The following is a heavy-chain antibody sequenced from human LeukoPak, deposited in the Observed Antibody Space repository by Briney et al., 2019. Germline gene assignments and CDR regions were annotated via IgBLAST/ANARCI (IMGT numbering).Heavy chain of an antibody. CDR3: ARDFPSSGDYPS. J-gene: IGHJ4*02. V-gene: IGHV3-64*01. Sequence: GGSLRLSCAASGFSFSSYAMFWVRQAPGKGLEYVSAISSGGRTYYANSVKGRFTISRDNAKNSLYLQMNSLRAEDTAVYYCARDFPSSGDYPSWGQGTLVTVSS. D-gene: IGHD4-17*01. CDR2: ISSGGRT. CDR1: GFSFSSYA.